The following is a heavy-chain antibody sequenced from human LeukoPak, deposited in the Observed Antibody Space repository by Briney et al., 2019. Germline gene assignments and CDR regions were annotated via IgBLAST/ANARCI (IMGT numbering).Heavy chain of an antibody. CDR2: VEGTGNS. Sequence: PSETLSLTCTVSGSAIRGDRWTWIRQPPGKRPEWIAYVEGTGNSNYNPSLRSRVTISVDTSKNQFSLKLSSVTAADTAVYYCARGHFTMIVVAPTPFLDYWGQGTLVTVSS. CDR3: ARGHFTMIVVAPTPFLDY. J-gene: IGHJ4*02. V-gene: IGHV4-59*12. D-gene: IGHD3-22*01. CDR1: GSAIRGDR.